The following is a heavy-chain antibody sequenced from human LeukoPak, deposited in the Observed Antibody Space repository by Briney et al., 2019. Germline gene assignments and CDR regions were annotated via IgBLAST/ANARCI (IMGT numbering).Heavy chain of an antibody. J-gene: IGHJ4*02. CDR1: GFTFSSYG. CDR3: AKGAKLYYDFWSGYYRDYFDY. Sequence: GGSLRLSCAASGFTFSSYGMHWVRQAPGKGLEWVAVISYDGSNKYYADSVKGRFTISRDNSKNTLYLQMNSLRAEDTAVYYCAKGAKLYYDFWSGYYRDYFDYWGQGTLVTVSS. CDR2: ISYDGSNK. D-gene: IGHD3-3*01. V-gene: IGHV3-30*18.